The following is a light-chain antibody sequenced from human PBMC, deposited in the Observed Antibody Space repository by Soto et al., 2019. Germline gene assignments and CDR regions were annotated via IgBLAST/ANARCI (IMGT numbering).Light chain of an antibody. J-gene: IGKJ2*01. Sequence: EIVMTQSPATLSVSPGERATLSCRASQHIWTSLAWYQQKPGQAPRLLIYSTSSRVTGIPARFSGSGSGEDFTLTISSLQSEDFAVYYCQQHNTWPFTFGQGTKLEIK. CDR1: QHIWTS. V-gene: IGKV3-15*01. CDR3: QQHNTWPFT. CDR2: STS.